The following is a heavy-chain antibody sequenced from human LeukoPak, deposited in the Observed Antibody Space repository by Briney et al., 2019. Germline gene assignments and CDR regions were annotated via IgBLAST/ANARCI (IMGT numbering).Heavy chain of an antibody. V-gene: IGHV1-69*06. CDR1: GGTFSSYA. Sequence: SVKVSCKASGGTFSSYAISWVRQAPGQGPEWMGGIIPIFGTANYAQKFQGRVTITADKSTSTACMELSSLRSEDTAVYYCAALGYCSGGSCSYDYWGQGTLVTVSS. CDR2: IIPIFGTA. D-gene: IGHD2-15*01. J-gene: IGHJ4*02. CDR3: AALGYCSGGSCSYDY.